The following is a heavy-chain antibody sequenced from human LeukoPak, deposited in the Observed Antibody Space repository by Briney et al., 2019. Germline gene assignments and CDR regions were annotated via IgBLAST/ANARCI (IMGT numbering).Heavy chain of an antibody. D-gene: IGHD3-3*01. CDR2: IKGDGIST. CDR1: GFDFSSNW. J-gene: IGHJ4*02. V-gene: IGHV3-74*01. Sequence: PGGSLRLSCAASGFDFSSNWMDWVRHAPGQGLGWVSRIKGDGISTNYADSVKGRFTISRDIAKNTLYLQMNSLRAEDTGVYYCAKDHYWSIDYWGRGTLVTVSS. CDR3: AKDHYWSIDY.